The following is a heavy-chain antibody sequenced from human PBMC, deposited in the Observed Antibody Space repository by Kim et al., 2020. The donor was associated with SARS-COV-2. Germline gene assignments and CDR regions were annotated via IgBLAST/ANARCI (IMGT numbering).Heavy chain of an antibody. CDR1: GYTFTSYY. CDR3: ARFGRGRPPRGIYFDY. D-gene: IGHD3-16*01. CDR2: INPSGGST. V-gene: IGHV1-46*01. Sequence: ASVKVSCKASGYTFTSYYMHWVRQAPGQGLEWMGIINPSGGSTSYAQKFQGRVTMTRDTSTSTVYMELSSLRSEDTAVYYCARFGRGRPPRGIYFDYWGQGTLVTVSS. J-gene: IGHJ4*02.